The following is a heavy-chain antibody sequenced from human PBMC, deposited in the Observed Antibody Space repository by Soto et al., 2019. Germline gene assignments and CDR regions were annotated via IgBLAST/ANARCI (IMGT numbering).Heavy chain of an antibody. CDR3: ARANYGPDAFDI. J-gene: IGHJ3*02. D-gene: IGHD4-17*01. V-gene: IGHV4-4*07. CDR2: IYTSGST. Sequence: SDTLSLTCTVSCGSISSYYWSWIRQPAGKGLEWIGRIYTSGSTNYNPSLKSRVTMSVDTSKNQFSLKLSSATAADTAVYYCARANYGPDAFDIWGQGTMVTVSS. CDR1: CGSISSYY.